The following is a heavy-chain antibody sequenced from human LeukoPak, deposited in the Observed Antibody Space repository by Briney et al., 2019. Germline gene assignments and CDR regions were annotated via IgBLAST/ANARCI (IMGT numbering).Heavy chain of an antibody. CDR1: GFTFSSYA. J-gene: IGHJ5*02. D-gene: IGHD3-22*01. CDR2: ISGSGGST. Sequence: GGSLRLSCAASGFTFSSYAMSWVRQAPGKGLEWVSAISGSGGSTYYADSVKGRFTISRDNSKNTLYLQMNSLRAEDTAVYYCAGIYDSSGYYYSFWFDPWGQGTLVTVSS. CDR3: AGIYDSSGYYYSFWFDP. V-gene: IGHV3-23*01.